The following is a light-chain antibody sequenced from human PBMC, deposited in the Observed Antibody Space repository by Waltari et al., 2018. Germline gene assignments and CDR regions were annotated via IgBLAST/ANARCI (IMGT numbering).Light chain of an antibody. CDR1: RHISTD. Sequence: IQMTQSPSSLSASVGDSVTIACRASRHISTDLNWYQQKPGKAPKLLIYSASSLQRGVPARFSGGGSGTDFTLTINSLQPDDFATYFCQQTSTNPLTFGQGTRLEIK. J-gene: IGKJ5*01. CDR3: QQTSTNPLT. V-gene: IGKV1-39*01. CDR2: SAS.